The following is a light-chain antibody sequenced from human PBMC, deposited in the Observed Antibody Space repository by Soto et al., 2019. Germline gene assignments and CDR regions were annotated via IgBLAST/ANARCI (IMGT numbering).Light chain of an antibody. CDR3: CSYAGTYTYV. CDR1: SNDVGIYNY. Sequence: QSVLTQPRSVSGSPEQSVTISCTGTSNDVGIYNYVSWYQHHPDKAPQLMIYDVSNRPSGVPDRFSGSKSGNTASLTISGLQAEDEADYYCCSYAGTYTYVFGTGTKGTVL. CDR2: DVS. J-gene: IGLJ1*01. V-gene: IGLV2-11*01.